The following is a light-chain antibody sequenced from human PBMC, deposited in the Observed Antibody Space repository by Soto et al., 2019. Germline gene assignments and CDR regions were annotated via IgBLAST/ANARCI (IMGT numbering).Light chain of an antibody. Sequence: QSVLTQPPSASGTPGQRVTISCSGSSSNIGSNTLNWYRQLPGTAPKLPIYRGDQRPSGVPDRFSGSKSGTSASLAISGLQSEDEAEYYCAAWDDSLNGRVFGTGTKVTVL. CDR1: SSNIGSNT. CDR3: AAWDDSLNGRV. CDR2: RGD. V-gene: IGLV1-44*01. J-gene: IGLJ1*01.